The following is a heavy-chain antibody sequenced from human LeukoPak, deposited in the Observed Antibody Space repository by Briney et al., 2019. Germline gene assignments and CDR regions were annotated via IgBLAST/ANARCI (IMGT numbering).Heavy chain of an antibody. J-gene: IGHJ5*02. CDR3: ARDSSGWYRSNWFDP. CDR2: IIPIFGTA. Sequence: SVKVSCKASGGTFSSYAISWVRQAPGQGLEWMGGIIPIFGTANYAQKFQGRVTITADKPTSTAYMELSSLRSEDTAVYYCARDSSGWYRSNWFDPWGQGTLVTVSS. D-gene: IGHD6-19*01. CDR1: GGTFSSYA. V-gene: IGHV1-69*06.